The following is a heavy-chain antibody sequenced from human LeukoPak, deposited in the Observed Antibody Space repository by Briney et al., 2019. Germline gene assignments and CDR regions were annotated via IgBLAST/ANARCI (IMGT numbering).Heavy chain of an antibody. J-gene: IGHJ6*03. CDR3: ARGLWELLDPYYYYMDV. CDR2: IYHSGST. V-gene: IGHV4-59*12. CDR1: GGSISSYY. Sequence: SETLSLTCTVSGGSISSYYWSWIRQPPGKGLEWIGEIYHSGSTNYNPSLKSRVTISVDKSKNQFSLKLSSVTAADTAVYYCARGLWELLDPYYYYMDVWGKGTTVTVSS. D-gene: IGHD1-26*01.